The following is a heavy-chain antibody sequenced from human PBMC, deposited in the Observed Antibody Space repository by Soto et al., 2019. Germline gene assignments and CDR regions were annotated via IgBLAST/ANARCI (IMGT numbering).Heavy chain of an antibody. J-gene: IGHJ6*04. Sequence: PGGSLRLSCAASGFPFSDYFMSWLRQAPGKGLAWVSYISSSGSTIYYADSVKGRFTISRDNAKNSLYLQMNSLRAEDTAVYYCARDRKRYCSGGSCYSGFRMDVWGKGTTVTVSS. CDR1: GFPFSDYF. CDR3: ARDRKRYCSGGSCYSGFRMDV. CDR2: ISSSGSTI. V-gene: IGHV3-11*01. D-gene: IGHD2-15*01.